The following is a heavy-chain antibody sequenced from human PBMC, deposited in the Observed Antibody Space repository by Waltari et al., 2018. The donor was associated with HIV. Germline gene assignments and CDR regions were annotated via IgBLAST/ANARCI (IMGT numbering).Heavy chain of an antibody. Sequence: EVHLVESGGGLVKPGGSLRVSCTVSGFTFINAWMSWVRQASGKGLEWLGRIKSKNDGGTIDYAAPVKDRFTILRDDSKHTLYLEMSSLKIEDTGIYYCVTDAVAVPLDTAYWGQGTLVTVSS. CDR3: VTDAVAVPLDTAY. CDR1: GFTFINAW. J-gene: IGHJ4*02. V-gene: IGHV3-15*01. CDR2: IKSKNDGGTI. D-gene: IGHD2-21*01.